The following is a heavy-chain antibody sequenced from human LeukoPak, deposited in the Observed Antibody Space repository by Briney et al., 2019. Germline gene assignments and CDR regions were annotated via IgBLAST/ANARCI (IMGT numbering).Heavy chain of an antibody. CDR1: GGIFSNYA. J-gene: IGHJ4*02. CDR2: IIPIFGTA. V-gene: IGHV1-69*05. D-gene: IGHD1-1*01. Sequence: SVKVSCKASGGIFSNYAISWVRQAPGQGLEWMGGIIPIFGTANYAQKSQGRVTITTDESTGTAYMELSSLRSEDTAVYYCARGTELERFDYWGQGTLVTVSS. CDR3: ARGTELERFDY.